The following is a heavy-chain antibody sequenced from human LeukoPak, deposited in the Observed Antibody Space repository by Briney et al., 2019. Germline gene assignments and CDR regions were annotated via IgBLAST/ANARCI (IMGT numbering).Heavy chain of an antibody. Sequence: GECLKISCKGSGYSFTSYWIGWVRQMPGKGLEWMGIIYPGDSDTRYSPSFQGQVTISADKSISTAYLQWSSLKASDTAMYYCARSGYSYGYEGLSDYWGQGTLVTVSS. V-gene: IGHV5-51*01. CDR1: GYSFTSYW. D-gene: IGHD5-18*01. J-gene: IGHJ4*02. CDR3: ARSGYSYGYEGLSDY. CDR2: IYPGDSDT.